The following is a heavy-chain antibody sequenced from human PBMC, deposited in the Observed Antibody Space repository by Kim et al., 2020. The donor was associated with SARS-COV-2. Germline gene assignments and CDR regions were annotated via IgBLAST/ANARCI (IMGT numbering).Heavy chain of an antibody. CDR3: ARDGWQSPHSFDY. J-gene: IGHJ4*02. V-gene: IGHV3-48*02. D-gene: IGHD2-15*01. Sequence: SPESVEGRFTIYRDNAKNSLYLQMSSLRDEDTAVYYCARDGWQSPHSFDYWGQGTLVTVSS.